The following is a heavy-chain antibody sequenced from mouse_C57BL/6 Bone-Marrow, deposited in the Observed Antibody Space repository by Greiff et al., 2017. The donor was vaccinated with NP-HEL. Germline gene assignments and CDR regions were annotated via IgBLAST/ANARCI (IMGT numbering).Heavy chain of an antibody. CDR3: ANDGYQGYYDAMDY. Sequence: VMLVESGPGLVAPSQSLSITCTVSGFSLTSYGVSWVRQPPGKGLEWLGVIWGDGSTNYPSALISRLSISKDNSKSQVFLKLNSLQTDDTATYYCANDGYQGYYDAMDYWGQGTSVTVSS. CDR2: IWGDGST. J-gene: IGHJ4*01. D-gene: IGHD2-3*01. CDR1: GFSLTSYG. V-gene: IGHV2-3*01.